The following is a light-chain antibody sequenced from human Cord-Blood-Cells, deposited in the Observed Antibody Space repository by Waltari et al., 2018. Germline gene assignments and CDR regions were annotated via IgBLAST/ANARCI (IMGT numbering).Light chain of an antibody. CDR1: QSISSY. V-gene: IGKV1-39*01. CDR2: AAS. Sequence: DIQMTQSPSSLSASVGDRVTITCRASQSISSYLNWDQQKPGKAPKLLIYAASSLQSGVPSRFSGSRSGTDFTLTISSLQPEDFATYYCQQSYSTPQTFGQGTKLEIK. J-gene: IGKJ2*01. CDR3: QQSYSTPQT.